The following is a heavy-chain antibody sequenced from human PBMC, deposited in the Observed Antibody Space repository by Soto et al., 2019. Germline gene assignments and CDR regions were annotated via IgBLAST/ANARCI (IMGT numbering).Heavy chain of an antibody. J-gene: IGHJ5*02. CDR2: IYYSGST. Sequence: SETLSLTCTVSGGSISSYYWSWIRQPPGKGLEWIGYIYYSGSTNYNPSLKSRVTISVDTSKNQFSLKLSSVTAADTAVYYCARSYYDRSGYAVDPWGQGTLVTFSS. D-gene: IGHD3-22*01. CDR3: ARSYYDRSGYAVDP. CDR1: GGSISSYY. V-gene: IGHV4-59*08.